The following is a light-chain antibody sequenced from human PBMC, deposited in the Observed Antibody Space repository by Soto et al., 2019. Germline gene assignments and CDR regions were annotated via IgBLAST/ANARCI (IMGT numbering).Light chain of an antibody. CDR2: SAS. V-gene: IGKV3-20*01. CDR3: QQYSASPRT. CDR1: RTVDGYY. J-gene: IGKJ1*01. Sequence: PGERATLSCRASRTVDGYYLAWYHQKPGQAPRLLIHSASTRAPGIPDRFSASGAGTDFTLTISRLEPEDSAVYYCQQYSASPRTVGPGTKVEIK.